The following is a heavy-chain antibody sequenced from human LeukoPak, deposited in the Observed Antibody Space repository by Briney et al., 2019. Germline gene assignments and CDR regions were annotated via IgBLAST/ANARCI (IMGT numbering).Heavy chain of an antibody. CDR3: ARGNGYYFEY. Sequence: SQTLSLTCTVSGGSISSGSYYWSWIRQPAGKGLEWIGRIYTSGSTNYNPSLKSRVTISVDTSKNQFSLKLSSVTAADTAVYYCARGNGYYFEYWGQGTLVTVSS. V-gene: IGHV4-61*02. CDR1: GGSISSGSYY. CDR2: IYTSGST. J-gene: IGHJ4*02.